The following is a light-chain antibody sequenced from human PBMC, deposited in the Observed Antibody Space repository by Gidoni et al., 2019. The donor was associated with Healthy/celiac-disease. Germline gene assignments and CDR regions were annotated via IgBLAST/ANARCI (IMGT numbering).Light chain of an antibody. CDR3: SSYTSSSTRV. J-gene: IGLJ3*02. CDR1: SSDVGGYIY. CDR2: EVS. Sequence: QSALTQPASASGSPGQSITISCTGTSSDVGGYIYVSWYHQHPGKAPKLMIYEVSNRPSGVSNRFSGSKSGNTASLTISGLQAEDEADYYCSSYTSSSTRVFGGGTKLTVL. V-gene: IGLV2-14*01.